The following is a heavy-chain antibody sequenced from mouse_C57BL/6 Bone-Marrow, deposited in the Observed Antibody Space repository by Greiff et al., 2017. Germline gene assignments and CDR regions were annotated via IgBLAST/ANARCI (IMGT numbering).Heavy chain of an antibody. D-gene: IGHD1-1*01. Sequence: VQLQQSGAELVKPGASVKLSCKASGYTFTNYWMHWVKQRPGRGLEWIGRLDPTSGGTKYNEKFQSKATLTVDKPSSTAYMQLSILTCEDTAVYYGARGDYYGSSYWYFDVWGTGTTVTVSS. CDR3: ARGDYYGSSYWYFDV. J-gene: IGHJ1*03. V-gene: IGHV1-72*01. CDR1: GYTFTNYW. CDR2: LDPTSGGT.